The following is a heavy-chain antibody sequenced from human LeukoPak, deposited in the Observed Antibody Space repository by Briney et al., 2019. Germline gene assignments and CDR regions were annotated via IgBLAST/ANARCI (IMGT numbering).Heavy chain of an antibody. CDR3: ARVYDSSRHYPIDY. CDR2: MNPNSDNT. Sequence: GASVKVSCKASGYTFTSYDINWVRQATGQGLEWMGWMNPNSDNTGYARKFQGRVTITRNTSISTAYMELSSLRSEDTAVYYCARVYDSSRHYPIDYWGQGTLVTVSS. D-gene: IGHD3-22*01. CDR1: GYTFTSYD. J-gene: IGHJ4*02. V-gene: IGHV1-8*01.